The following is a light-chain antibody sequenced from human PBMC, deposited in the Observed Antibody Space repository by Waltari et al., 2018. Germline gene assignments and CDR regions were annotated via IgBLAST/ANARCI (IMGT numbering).Light chain of an antibody. V-gene: IGLV3-21*04. CDR2: YDS. Sequence: SYVLTQPPSVSVAPGKTARIACGGTNLGAKRVTWYQERPGQAPVLIIYYDSVRPSGIPERFSGSNSGNTATLTISRVEAGDEADYYCQVWDYDTAHLVFGGGTTLTVV. CDR1: NLGAKR. CDR3: QVWDYDTAHLV. J-gene: IGLJ3*02.